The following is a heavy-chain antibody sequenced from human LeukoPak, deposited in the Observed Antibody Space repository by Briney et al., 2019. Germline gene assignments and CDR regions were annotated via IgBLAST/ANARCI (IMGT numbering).Heavy chain of an antibody. D-gene: IGHD3-22*01. V-gene: IGHV5-51*01. CDR3: ARHHYYDSSGYYPPDY. CDR2: IYPGDSDT. CDR1: GYSFTSYW. J-gene: IGHJ4*02. Sequence: GESLKISCKGSGYSFTSYWIGWVRQMPGKGLEWMGIIYPGDSDTRYSPSFQGQVTISADKSISTAYLQWSSLKASDTAMYYCARHHYYDSSGYYPPDYWGRGTLVTVSS.